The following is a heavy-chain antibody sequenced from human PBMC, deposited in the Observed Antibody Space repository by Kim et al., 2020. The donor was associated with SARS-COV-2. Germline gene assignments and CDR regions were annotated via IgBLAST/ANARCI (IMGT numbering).Heavy chain of an antibody. D-gene: IGHD3-10*01. CDR1: GFTFSTYA. CDR3: AKRHDSGTYYNLFLDF. Sequence: GGSLRLSCAASGFTFSTYAMTWVRQAPGKGLEWVSVISGSAVRTGYADSVKGRFTISRDNSKNMLYLQMNSLRAEDTAIYYCAKRHDSGTYYNLFLDFWG. J-gene: IGHJ6*01. CDR2: ISGSAVRT. V-gene: IGHV3-23*01.